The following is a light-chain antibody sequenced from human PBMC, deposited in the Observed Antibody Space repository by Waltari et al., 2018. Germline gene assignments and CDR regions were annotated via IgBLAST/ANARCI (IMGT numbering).Light chain of an antibody. Sequence: QSALTQPASVSGSPGQSITISCTGTSSDVGGYNYASWYQQHPGKSPKPMIYEVSNLPAGVSNRFSGSKSGNTASLTISGLQAEDEADYYCSSYTSSSTWVFGGGTKLTVL. J-gene: IGLJ3*02. CDR3: SSYTSSSTWV. V-gene: IGLV2-14*01. CDR1: SSDVGGYNY. CDR2: EVS.